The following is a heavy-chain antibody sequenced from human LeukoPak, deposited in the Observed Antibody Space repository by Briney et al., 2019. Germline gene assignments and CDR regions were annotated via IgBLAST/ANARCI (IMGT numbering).Heavy chain of an antibody. J-gene: IGHJ4*02. Sequence: PGGSLRLPCAASGFTFSYYWMNWVRQAPGKGLEWVANIKQDGSEKHYVDSVKGRFTISRDNAKSTLYLQMNSLRVEDTAVYYCVRDSSSWYYDYWGQGTLVTVSS. CDR3: VRDSSSWYYDY. CDR2: IKQDGSEK. D-gene: IGHD6-13*01. CDR1: GFTFSYYW. V-gene: IGHV3-7*01.